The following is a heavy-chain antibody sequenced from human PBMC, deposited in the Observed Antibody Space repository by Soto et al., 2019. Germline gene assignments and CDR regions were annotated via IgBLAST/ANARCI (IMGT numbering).Heavy chain of an antibody. CDR3: ARDYYGPLDY. CDR1: GYPFTDLY. J-gene: IGHJ4*02. Sequence: ASVKVSCKPSGYPFTDLYIHWVRQAPGLGLEWMGWIDPRSGASRKTQRFQGRFTMTRDTPTNTVYMELSSLRSDDTAVYFCARDYYGPLDYWGQGTLVTVSS. V-gene: IGHV1-2*02. CDR2: IDPRSGAS. D-gene: IGHD3-10*01.